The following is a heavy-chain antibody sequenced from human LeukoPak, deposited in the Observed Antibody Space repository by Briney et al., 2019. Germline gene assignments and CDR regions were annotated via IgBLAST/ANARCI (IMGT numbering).Heavy chain of an antibody. CDR2: ISGDVGST. Sequence: TGGFLRLSCAASGFTFDEYAMHWVRQAPGKGLEWVSLISGDVGSTYYADSVKGRFTISRDNSKNSLYLQMNSLRTEDTALYYCAKAHPSGWHLFDYWGQGTLVTVSS. D-gene: IGHD6-19*01. V-gene: IGHV3-43*02. CDR1: GFTFDEYA. J-gene: IGHJ4*02. CDR3: AKAHPSGWHLFDY.